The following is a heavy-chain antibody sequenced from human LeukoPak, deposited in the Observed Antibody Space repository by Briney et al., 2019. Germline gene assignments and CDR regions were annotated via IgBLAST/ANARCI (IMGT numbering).Heavy chain of an antibody. CDR1: GGSISSYY. V-gene: IGHV4-59*01. Sequence: LETLCVTCTVPGGSISSYYWSWIREPPGKGLEWIGYIYYSGSTNYTPSLKSRVTISVDTSKNQFSLKLSSVTAADTPVYYCARYEWGSSSPYFDYWGQGTLVTVSS. D-gene: IGHD6-6*01. CDR3: ARYEWGSSSPYFDY. CDR2: IYYSGST. J-gene: IGHJ4*02.